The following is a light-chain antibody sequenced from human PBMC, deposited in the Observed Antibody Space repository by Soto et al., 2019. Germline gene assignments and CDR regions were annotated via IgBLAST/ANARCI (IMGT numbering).Light chain of an antibody. Sequence: DIPMTQSPSTLSASVGDRVTITCRASQTINTWVAWYQQKPGKAPKLLIYEASSLQSGVPSRFSGSGSGTEFTLTISNLQSDDFATYYCQRYDSFPYTFAQGTKLEIK. V-gene: IGKV1-5*03. CDR1: QTINTW. CDR2: EAS. CDR3: QRYDSFPYT. J-gene: IGKJ2*01.